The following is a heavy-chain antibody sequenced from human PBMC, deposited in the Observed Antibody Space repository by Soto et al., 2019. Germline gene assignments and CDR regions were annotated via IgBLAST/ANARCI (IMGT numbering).Heavy chain of an antibody. Sequence: QVQLVQSGAEVKKPGSSVKVSCKASGGTFSSYAISWVRQAPGQGLEWMGGIIPIFGTANYAQKFQGRVTITADESTSTAYMELSILRSEDTAVYYCEELGPEGYGMDVWGQGTTGTVSS. J-gene: IGHJ6*02. CDR2: IIPIFGTA. V-gene: IGHV1-69*01. CDR1: GGTFSSYA. D-gene: IGHD3-16*01. CDR3: EELGPEGYGMDV.